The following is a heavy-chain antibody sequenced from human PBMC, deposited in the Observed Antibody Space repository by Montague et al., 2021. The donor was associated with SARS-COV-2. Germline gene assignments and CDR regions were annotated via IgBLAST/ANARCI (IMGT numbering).Heavy chain of an antibody. V-gene: IGHV4-59*01. Sequence: SETLSLTCTVSGGSITGYYWRWLRRSPGKGLEWIAYIYDGGAVNYNPSLGSRATISTDTSKNQLSLKVNSVTAAATAVYYCVRDHPYGGPRGAYDIWGQGTVVTVSS. J-gene: IGHJ3*02. CDR3: VRDHPYGGPRGAYDI. CDR2: IYDGGAV. CDR1: GGSITGYY. D-gene: IGHD4-23*01.